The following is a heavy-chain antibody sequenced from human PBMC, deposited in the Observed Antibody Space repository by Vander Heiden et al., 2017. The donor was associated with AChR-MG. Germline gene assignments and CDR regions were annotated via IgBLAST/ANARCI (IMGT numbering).Heavy chain of an antibody. Sequence: EVQLVQSGAEVNKPGESLKISCKGSGYSFTSYWIGWVRQMPGKGLEWMGIIYPGDSDTRYSPSFQGQVTISADKSISTAYLQWSSLKASDTAMYYCARNSINVDTAMVNYFDLWGRGTLVTVSS. D-gene: IGHD5-18*01. CDR1: GYSFTSYW. CDR2: IYPGDSDT. CDR3: ARNSINVDTAMVNYFDL. J-gene: IGHJ2*01. V-gene: IGHV5-51*03.